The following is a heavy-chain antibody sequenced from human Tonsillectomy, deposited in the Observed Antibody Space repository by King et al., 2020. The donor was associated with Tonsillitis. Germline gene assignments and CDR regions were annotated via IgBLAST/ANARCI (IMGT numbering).Heavy chain of an antibody. D-gene: IGHD6-13*01. CDR1: GFTFSDYH. CDR2: AKDKADGYTT. CDR3: SRSYSRSSGFLYYFDY. J-gene: IGHJ4*02. V-gene: IGHV3-72*01. Sequence: VQLVESGGALVQPGGSLRLSCAASGFTFSDYHIDWVRQAPGKGLEWIGRAKDKADGYTTEYGASVKGRFSISRDDSTNSLYLQMNSLRTEDTAVYYCSRSYSRSSGFLYYFDYWGQGTLVTVSS.